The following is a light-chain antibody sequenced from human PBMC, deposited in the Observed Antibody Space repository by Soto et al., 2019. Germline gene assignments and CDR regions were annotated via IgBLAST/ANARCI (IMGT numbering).Light chain of an antibody. J-gene: IGKJ1*01. Sequence: EIEMTQSPATLSLAPGERVTLSCRASQSVSSSYLAWYQQKPGQAPRLLIYGASSRATGIPDRFSGSGSGTDFTLTISRLEPEDFAVYYCQQYGSSPPWTFGQGTKVDIK. CDR1: QSVSSSY. CDR2: GAS. V-gene: IGKV3-20*01. CDR3: QQYGSSPPWT.